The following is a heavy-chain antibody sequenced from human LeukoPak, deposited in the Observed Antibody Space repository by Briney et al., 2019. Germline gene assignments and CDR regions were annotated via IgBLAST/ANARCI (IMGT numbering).Heavy chain of an antibody. CDR1: GDSVSSNSAA. V-gene: IGHV6-1*01. CDR2: TYYRSKWYN. J-gene: IGHJ4*02. D-gene: IGHD3-3*01. Sequence: SQTLSLTCALSGDSVSSNSAAWSWGRQSPSRGLEWLGRTYYRSKWYNDYAVSVKSRITINPDTSKNQFSLQLNSVTPEDTAVYYCARDFVSRLTYYDFWSGYYFDYWGQGTLVTVSS. CDR3: ARDFVSRLTYYDFWSGYYFDY.